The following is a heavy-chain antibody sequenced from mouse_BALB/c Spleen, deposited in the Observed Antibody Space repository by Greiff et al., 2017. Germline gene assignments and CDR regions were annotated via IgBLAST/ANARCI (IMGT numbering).Heavy chain of an antibody. CDR3: ARNGNYGAMDY. J-gene: IGHJ4*01. D-gene: IGHD2-1*01. CDR1: GFNIKDTY. CDR2: IDPANGNT. V-gene: IGHV14-3*02. Sequence: EVKLQESGAELVKPGASVKLSCTASGFNIKDTYMHWVKQRPEQGLEWIGRIDPANGNTKYDPKFQGKATITADTSSNTAYLQLSSLTSEDTAVYYCARNGNYGAMDYWGQGTSVTVSS.